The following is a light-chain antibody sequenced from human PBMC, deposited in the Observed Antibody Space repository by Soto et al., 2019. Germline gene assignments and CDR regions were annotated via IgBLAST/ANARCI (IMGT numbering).Light chain of an antibody. J-gene: IGKJ1*01. CDR1: QGISSY. V-gene: IGKV1-8*01. CDR2: AAS. Sequence: AIRMTQSPSSFSASTGDRVTITCRASQGISSYLAWYQQKPGKAPKLLIYAASTLQSGVPSRFSGSGSGTDFTLTISCLQSEDFATYYCQQYYTELTFGQGTKVEIK. CDR3: QQYYTELT.